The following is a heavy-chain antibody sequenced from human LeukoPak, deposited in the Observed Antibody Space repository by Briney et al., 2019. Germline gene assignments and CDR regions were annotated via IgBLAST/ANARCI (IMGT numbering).Heavy chain of an antibody. CDR3: ARITMVRGVVYFDY. CDR1: GVSISNYY. D-gene: IGHD3-10*01. CDR2: VYYSGSS. J-gene: IGHJ4*02. Sequence: SETLCLTCTVSGVSISNYYWSWIRQPPGKGLEWIGYVYYSGSSNYSPSLKSRVTMSVDTSKNLFSLKLSSVTAADTAVYYCARITMVRGVVYFDYWGQGTLVTVSS. V-gene: IGHV4-59*08.